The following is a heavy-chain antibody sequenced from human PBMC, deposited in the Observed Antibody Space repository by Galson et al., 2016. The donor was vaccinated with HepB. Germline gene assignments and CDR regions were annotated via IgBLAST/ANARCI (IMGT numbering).Heavy chain of an antibody. J-gene: IGHJ4*02. CDR1: GFIFSNFG. CDR2: LSYDGDFK. D-gene: IGHD4-17*01. V-gene: IGHV3-30*18. CDR3: AKDQSYGDPAGLFDH. Sequence: SLRLSCAASGFIFSNFGMHWVRQAPGRGLEWVAVLSYDGDFKYYADSVKGRFTISRDNSRNSVCLQMNSLRADDTAVYYCAKDQSYGDPAGLFDHWGQGTLVTVSS.